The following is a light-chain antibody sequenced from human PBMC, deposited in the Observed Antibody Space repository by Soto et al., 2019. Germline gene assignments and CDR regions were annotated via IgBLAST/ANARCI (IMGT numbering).Light chain of an antibody. CDR1: QSVSGSY. CDR3: QQYGRLLT. Sequence: EIVLTQSPGTLSLSPGERATLSCRASQSVSGSYLAWYQQKPGRAPRLLIYGASSRATAIPDRFSGGGSGTDFTLTISRLEPEDFAVYYCQQYGRLLTFGGGTKVEIK. V-gene: IGKV3-20*01. J-gene: IGKJ4*01. CDR2: GAS.